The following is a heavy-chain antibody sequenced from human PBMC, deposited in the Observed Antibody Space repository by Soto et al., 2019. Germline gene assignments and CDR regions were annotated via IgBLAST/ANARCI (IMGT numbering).Heavy chain of an antibody. Sequence: SETLSLTCAVYGGSFSGYYWSWIRQPPGKGLEWIGEINHSGSTNYNPSLKSRVTISVDTSKNQFSLKLSSVTAADTAVYYCARGLGYFDWLGQGTLVTVSS. CDR3: ARGLGYFDW. CDR1: GGSFSGYY. D-gene: IGHD2-15*01. V-gene: IGHV4-34*01. J-gene: IGHJ4*02. CDR2: INHSGST.